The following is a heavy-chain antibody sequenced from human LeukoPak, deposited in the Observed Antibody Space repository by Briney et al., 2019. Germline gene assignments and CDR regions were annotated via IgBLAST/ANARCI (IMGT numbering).Heavy chain of an antibody. CDR1: GFTFSDYY. D-gene: IGHD3-16*02. CDR3: ARDRQPSRYIGMDV. J-gene: IGHJ6*02. V-gene: IGHV3-11*01. CDR2: ISGSGSAI. Sequence: PGGSLRLSCAASGFTFSDYYMSWIRQAPGKGPEWVAYISGSGSAIYNADSVKGRFTISRDNAKNSLYLQMNSLGAEDTAVYYCARDRQPSRYIGMDVWGQGTTVIVSS.